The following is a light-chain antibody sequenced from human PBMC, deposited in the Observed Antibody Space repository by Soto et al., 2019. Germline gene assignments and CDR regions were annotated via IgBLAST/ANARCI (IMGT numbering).Light chain of an antibody. CDR1: QSVRDRS. J-gene: IGKJ1*01. Sequence: EIVLTQSPGTLSLSPGERATLSCRASQSVRDRSLAWYQQKPGQAPRLLIYHASNRVTGIPDRFSGSGSGTDFTLSIGRLAPEDFAVYYCQQYGGSPGTFGQGTKVEIK. V-gene: IGKV3-20*01. CDR2: HAS. CDR3: QQYGGSPGT.